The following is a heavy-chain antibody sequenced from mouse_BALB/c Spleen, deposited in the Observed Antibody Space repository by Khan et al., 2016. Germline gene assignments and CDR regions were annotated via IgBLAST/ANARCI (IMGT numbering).Heavy chain of an antibody. CDR1: GFTFSSYG. CDR2: INSNGGST. V-gene: IGHV5-6-3*01. CDR3: ARGYDVYSWFAY. D-gene: IGHD2-3*01. Sequence: EVELVESGGGLVQPGGSLKLSCAASGFTFSSYGMSWVRQTPDKRLELVATINSNGGSTYYPDSVKGRFTISRDNAKNTLYLQMSSLKSEDTAMYYCARGYDVYSWFAYWGQGTLVTVSA. J-gene: IGHJ3*01.